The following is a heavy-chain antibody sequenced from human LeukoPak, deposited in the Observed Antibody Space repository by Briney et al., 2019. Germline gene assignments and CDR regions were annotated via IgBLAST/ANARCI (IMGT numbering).Heavy chain of an antibody. Sequence: GGSLRLSCAASGFTFSSYGMHWVRQAPGKGLEWVAFIRYDGSNKYYADSVKGRFTISRDNSKNTLYLQMNSLRAEDTAVYYCAKDAEDILTGYSSPGPPDYWGQGTLVTVSS. CDR2: IRYDGSNK. D-gene: IGHD3-9*01. J-gene: IGHJ4*02. V-gene: IGHV3-30*02. CDR3: AKDAEDILTGYSSPGPPDY. CDR1: GFTFSSYG.